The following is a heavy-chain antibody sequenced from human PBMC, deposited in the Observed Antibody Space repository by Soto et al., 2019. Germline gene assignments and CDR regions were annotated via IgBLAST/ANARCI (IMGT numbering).Heavy chain of an antibody. CDR2: ISAYNGNT. CDR1: GYTFTSYG. V-gene: IGHV1-18*04. Sequence: SSVKVSWKAPGYTFTSYGISWVRQAPGQGLEWMGWISAYNGNTNYAQKLQGRVTMTTDTSTSTAYMELSSLRSDDTAVYYCAREFIYSSGHQFDFWGRGTLVIVYS. D-gene: IGHD6-19*01. CDR3: AREFIYSSGHQFDF. J-gene: IGHJ4*02.